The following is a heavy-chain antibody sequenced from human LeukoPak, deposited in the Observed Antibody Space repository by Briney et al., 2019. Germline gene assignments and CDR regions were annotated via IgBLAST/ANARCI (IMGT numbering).Heavy chain of an antibody. J-gene: IGHJ4*02. CDR2: INPSGGST. CDR1: GYTFTSYY. D-gene: IGHD6-19*01. CDR3: ARGGEWLALDY. Sequence: ASVKVSRMASGYTFTSYYMHWVRQAPGQGLEWMGIINPSGGSTSYAQKFQGRVTMTRDTSTSTVYMELSSLRSEDTAVYYCARGGEWLALDYWGQGTLVTVSS. V-gene: IGHV1-46*01.